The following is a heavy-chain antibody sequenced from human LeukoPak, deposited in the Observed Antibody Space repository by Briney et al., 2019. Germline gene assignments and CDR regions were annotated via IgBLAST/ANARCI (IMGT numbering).Heavy chain of an antibody. D-gene: IGHD6-19*01. V-gene: IGHV1-2*02. J-gene: IGHJ3*02. Sequence: ASVKVSCKASGYTFTGYYMHWVRQAPGQGLEWMGWINPNSGGTNYAQKFQGRVTMTRDTSITTAYMELSRLRSDDTAVYCCARIGYSSGWYEGRDAFDIWAKGQWSPSLQ. CDR2: INPNSGGT. CDR1: GYTFTGYY. CDR3: ARIGYSSGWYEGRDAFDI.